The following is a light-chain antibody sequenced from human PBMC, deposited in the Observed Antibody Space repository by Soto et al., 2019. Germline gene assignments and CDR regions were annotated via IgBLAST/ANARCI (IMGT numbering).Light chain of an antibody. Sequence: EIVMTQSPAILSVSPGERATLSCRASQSVSSNLAWYQHKPGQAPRLLIYGASTRATGVPARFSGSGSGTEFTLTISSLQSEDFAVYYCQQYTNWPPYTFGQGTKLEIK. CDR1: QSVSSN. V-gene: IGKV3-15*01. J-gene: IGKJ2*01. CDR2: GAS. CDR3: QQYTNWPPYT.